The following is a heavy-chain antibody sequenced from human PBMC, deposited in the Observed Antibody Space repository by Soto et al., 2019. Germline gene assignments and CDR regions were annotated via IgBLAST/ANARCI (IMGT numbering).Heavy chain of an antibody. CDR3: ARLRRDWGDAFDL. CDR1: GCSFFSSA. D-gene: IGHD3-16*01. CDR2: IIPVFDKA. J-gene: IGHJ3*01. Sequence: SVKVSGEATGCSFFSSAIHWLRQPPAQGLEWMGEIIPVFDKANYAQNFQGRLTITADEPTGTVFMQLSSLRSEDTAVYFCARLRRDWGDAFDLWGRGTLVTVSS. V-gene: IGHV1-69*13.